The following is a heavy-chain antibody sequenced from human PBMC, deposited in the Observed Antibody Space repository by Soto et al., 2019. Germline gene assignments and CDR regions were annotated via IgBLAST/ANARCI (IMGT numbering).Heavy chain of an antibody. CDR1: GNTVPNYA. J-gene: IGHJ4*02. CDR2: INAGNGNT. D-gene: IGHD2-21*02. Sequence: ASVKVSCKASGNTVPNYAIHWVRQAPGQRLEWMGWINAGNGNTKYSQKFQGRVTITRDTSASTAYMELSSLRSEDTAVYYCARCGVVGTVLCYCGRGSLVIVSS. V-gene: IGHV1-3*01. CDR3: ARCGVVGTVLCY.